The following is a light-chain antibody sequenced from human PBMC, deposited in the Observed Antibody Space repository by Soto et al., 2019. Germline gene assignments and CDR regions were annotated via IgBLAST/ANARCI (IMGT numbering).Light chain of an antibody. Sequence: MLSQSPCTLSLSRGERATLACRASERIYSAYLGWYQQKPGQAPRLLIYGTSSRATGIPDRFSGSGSGTDFTLTISRLEPEDFAVYYCQQYGNSPITFGQGTRLEIK. V-gene: IGKV3-20*01. J-gene: IGKJ5*01. CDR3: QQYGNSPIT. CDR2: GTS. CDR1: ERIYSAY.